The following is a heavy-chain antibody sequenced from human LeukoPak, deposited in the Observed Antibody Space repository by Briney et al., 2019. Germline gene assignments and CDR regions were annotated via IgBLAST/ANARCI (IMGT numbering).Heavy chain of an antibody. J-gene: IGHJ5*02. CDR2: ISSSGSTI. V-gene: IGHV3-11*01. CDR1: GFTFSDYY. D-gene: IGHD2-15*01. CDR3: AKDVDIVAVVAATPGWFDP. Sequence: GGSLRLSCAASGFTFSDYYMSWIRQAPGKGLEWVSYISSSGSTIYYADSVKGRFTISRDNAKNSLYLQMNSLRAEDTAVYYCAKDVDIVAVVAATPGWFDPWGQGTLVTVSS.